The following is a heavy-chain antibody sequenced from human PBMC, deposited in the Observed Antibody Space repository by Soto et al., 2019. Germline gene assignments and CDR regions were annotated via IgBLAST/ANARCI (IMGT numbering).Heavy chain of an antibody. D-gene: IGHD5-12*01. CDR1: GLTFSNYW. Sequence: EVQLVESGGGLVQPGGSLTLSCAASGLTFSNYWMHWVRQAQGKGLVWVSRINSGGSSTSYAVSVKGRFTISRDNARNTLYVQMNSLRVEDTAVYYCARAGDRGYEPDDWGQGTLVTVSS. CDR2: INSGGSST. V-gene: IGHV3-74*01. CDR3: ARAGDRGYEPDD. J-gene: IGHJ4*02.